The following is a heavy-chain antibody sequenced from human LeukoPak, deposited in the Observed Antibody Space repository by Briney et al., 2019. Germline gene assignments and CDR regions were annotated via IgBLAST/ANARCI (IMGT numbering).Heavy chain of an antibody. CDR1: GYTFTGYY. CDR3: ASDSDFWSGYYYYMDV. D-gene: IGHD3-3*01. J-gene: IGHJ6*03. V-gene: IGHV1-2*02. Sequence: ASVKVSCKASGYTFTGYYMHWVRQAPGQGLEWMGWINPNSGGTNYAQKFQGRVTMTRDTSISTAYMELSRLRSDDTAVYYCASDSDFWSGYYYYMDVWGKGTTVTVSS. CDR2: INPNSGGT.